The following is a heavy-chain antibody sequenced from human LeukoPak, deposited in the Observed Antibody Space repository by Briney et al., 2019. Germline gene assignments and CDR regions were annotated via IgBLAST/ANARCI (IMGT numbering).Heavy chain of an antibody. CDR3: ARDSV. V-gene: IGHV4-39*07. Sequence: SETLSLTCTLSGGSISSSSYYWGWIRQPPGKGLEWIGSIYYSGSTYYNPSLKSRVTISVDTSKNQFSLKLSSVTAADTAVYYCARDSVWGKGTTVTVSS. CDR1: GGSISSSSYY. J-gene: IGHJ6*04. CDR2: IYYSGST.